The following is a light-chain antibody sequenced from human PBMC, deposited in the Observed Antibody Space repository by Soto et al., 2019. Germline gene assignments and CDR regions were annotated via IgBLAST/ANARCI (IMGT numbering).Light chain of an antibody. CDR3: QQYGYSPLT. Sequence: EFVLTDFPCTLSLSPLDRDTLRCTVSQSVGSNYLAWYQQKPGQAPRLLIYGASSRATGIADRFSGSGSGTDFTLTISRLKPEDFALYYCQQYGYSPLTFGQGTRLEIK. V-gene: IGKV3-20*01. CDR2: GAS. CDR1: QSVGSNY. J-gene: IGKJ5*01.